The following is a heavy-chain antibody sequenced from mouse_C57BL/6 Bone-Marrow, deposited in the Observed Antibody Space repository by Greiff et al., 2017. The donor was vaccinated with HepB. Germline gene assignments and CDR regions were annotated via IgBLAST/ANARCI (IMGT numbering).Heavy chain of an antibody. CDR1: GFSLTSYG. CDR2: IWSGGST. V-gene: IGHV2-2*01. J-gene: IGHJ1*03. CDR3: ARNCPWYFDV. Sequence: VKVVESGPGLVQPSQSLSITCTVSGFSLTSYGVHWVRQSPGKGLEWLGVIWSGGSTDYNAAFISRLSISQDNSKSQVFFKMNSLQADDTAIYYCARNCPWYFDVWGTGTTVTVSS.